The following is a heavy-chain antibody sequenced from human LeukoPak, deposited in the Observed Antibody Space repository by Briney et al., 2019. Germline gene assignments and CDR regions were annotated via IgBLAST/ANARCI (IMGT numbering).Heavy chain of an antibody. V-gene: IGHV3-21*01. CDR3: ARGGDSWDFDY. CDR1: GFTFSSYS. D-gene: IGHD3-3*01. J-gene: IGHJ4*02. CDR2: ISSSGSYI. Sequence: PGGSLRLSCAASGFTFSSYSVFWVRQAPGKGLEWVSSISSSGSYIYYADSVKGRFTISRDNAKNSLYLQMNSLRAEDTAVYYCARGGDSWDFDYWGQGTPVTVSS.